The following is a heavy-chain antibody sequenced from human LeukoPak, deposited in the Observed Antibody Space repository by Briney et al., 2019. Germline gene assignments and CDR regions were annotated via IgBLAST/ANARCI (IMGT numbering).Heavy chain of an antibody. D-gene: IGHD3-22*01. J-gene: IGHJ4*02. CDR1: GFTFSDYY. CDR3: ARGYRYYYDSSGINY. V-gene: IGHV3-11*01. CDR2: ISSSGSTI. Sequence: GGSLRLSCAASGFTFSDYYMSWIRQAPGKGLGWVSYISSSGSTIYYADSVKGRFTISRDNAKNSLYLQMNSLRAEDTAVYYCARGYRYYYDSSGINYWGQGTLVTVSS.